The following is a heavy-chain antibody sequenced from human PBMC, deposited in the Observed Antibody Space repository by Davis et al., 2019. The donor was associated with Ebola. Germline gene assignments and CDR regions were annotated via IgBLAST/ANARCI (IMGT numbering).Heavy chain of an antibody. Sequence: GGSLRLSCAASGFTFSNSDMNWVHQAPGKGLEWVSGVSWNGSRTHYADAVKGRFIISRDNSRNTLYLQTNSLRAEDTAVYYCARDLLGCSSTSCINWFDPWGQGTLVTVSS. CDR1: GFTFSNSD. CDR2: VSWNGSRT. CDR3: ARDLLGCSSTSCINWFDP. J-gene: IGHJ5*02. V-gene: IGHV3-35*01. D-gene: IGHD2-2*01.